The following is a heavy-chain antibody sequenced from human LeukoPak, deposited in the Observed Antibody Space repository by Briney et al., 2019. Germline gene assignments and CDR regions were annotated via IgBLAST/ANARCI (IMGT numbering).Heavy chain of an antibody. CDR2: MNPNSGNT. D-gene: IGHD3-10*01. CDR3: ARRLKYGSGSCPFGY. V-gene: IGHV1-8*01. Sequence: GASVKVSCKASGYTFTSYDINCVRQATRQGLEWMGWMNPNSGNTGYAQKFQGRVTMTRNTSISTAYMELSSLRSEDTAVYYCARRLKYGSGSCPFGYWGQGTLVTVSS. CDR1: GYTFTSYD. J-gene: IGHJ4*02.